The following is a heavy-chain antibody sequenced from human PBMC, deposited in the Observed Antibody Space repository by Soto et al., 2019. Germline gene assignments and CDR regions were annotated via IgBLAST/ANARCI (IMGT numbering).Heavy chain of an antibody. D-gene: IGHD3-9*01. J-gene: IGHJ4*02. CDR1: GFSLSTSGVG. CDR2: IYWDDSK. V-gene: IGHV2-5*02. CDR3: AHKGPEDWPLDY. Sequence: QITLKESGPTLVRPTQTLTLTCAFSGFSLSTSGVGVGWIRQPPGKALEWLAVIYWDDSKHYSPSLRSRLTIPKDPSKNQVVLTLTTMDPMDTGTYYCAHKGPEDWPLDYWGQGTLVTVSS.